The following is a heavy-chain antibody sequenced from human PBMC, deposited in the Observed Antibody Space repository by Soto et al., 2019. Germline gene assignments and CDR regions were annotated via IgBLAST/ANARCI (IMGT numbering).Heavy chain of an antibody. V-gene: IGHV3-30*18. CDR3: AKDGGGEYSGYGNY. CDR1: GFTFSSYG. D-gene: IGHD5-12*01. CDR2: ISYDGSNK. J-gene: IGHJ4*02. Sequence: PGGSLRLSCAASGFTFSSYGMHWVRQAPGKGLEWVAVISYDGSNKYYADSVKGRFTISRDNSKNTLYLQMNSLRAEDTAVYYCAKDGGGEYSGYGNYWGQGTLVTVSS.